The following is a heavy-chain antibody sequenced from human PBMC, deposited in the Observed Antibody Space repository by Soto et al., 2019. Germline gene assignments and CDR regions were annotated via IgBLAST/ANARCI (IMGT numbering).Heavy chain of an antibody. D-gene: IGHD3-10*01. CDR1: GGSISTYY. J-gene: IGHJ4*02. Sequence: SETLSLTCTVSGGSISTYYWSWIRQPAGKGLEWIGRIYSSGSTNYNPSLKSRVTMSVDTPKNQFSLKMSSVTAADTAVYHCAREGKGVPYNFDYWGQGTLVTVSS. V-gene: IGHV4-4*07. CDR3: AREGKGVPYNFDY. CDR2: IYSSGST.